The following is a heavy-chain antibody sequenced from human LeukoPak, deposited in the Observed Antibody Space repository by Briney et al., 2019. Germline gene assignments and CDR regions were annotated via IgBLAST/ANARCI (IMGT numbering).Heavy chain of an antibody. Sequence: ASVKVSCKASGYTFTSYAMNWVRQAPGQGLEWMGGIIPIFGTANYAQKFQGRVTITADESTSTAYMELSSLRSEDTAVYYCARDSVPAVVYGYDPTFDYWGQGTLVTVSS. CDR3: ARDSVPAVVYGYDPTFDY. CDR1: GYTFTSYA. CDR2: IIPIFGTA. D-gene: IGHD5-12*01. V-gene: IGHV1-69*13. J-gene: IGHJ4*02.